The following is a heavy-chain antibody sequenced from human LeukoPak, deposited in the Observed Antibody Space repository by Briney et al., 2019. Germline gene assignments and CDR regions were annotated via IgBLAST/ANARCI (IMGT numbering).Heavy chain of an antibody. V-gene: IGHV4-39*01. CDR2: IYYSGST. CDR3: ARNVEHYDYVWGSYLRNHFFDY. Sequence: SETLSLTCIVSGGSISSSSYYWGWIRQPPGKGLEWIGSIYYSGSTYYNPSLKSRVTISVDTSKNQFSLKLSSVTAADTAVYYCARNVEHYDYVWGSYLRNHFFDYWGQGTLVTVSS. CDR1: GGSISSSSYY. D-gene: IGHD3-16*02. J-gene: IGHJ4*02.